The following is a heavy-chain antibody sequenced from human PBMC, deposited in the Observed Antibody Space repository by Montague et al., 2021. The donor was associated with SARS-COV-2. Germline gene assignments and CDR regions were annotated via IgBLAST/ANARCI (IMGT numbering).Heavy chain of an antibody. V-gene: IGHV4-39*01. Sequence: SETLSLTCTVSGGSISSSSYYWGWIRQPPGKGLVWIGSIYYSGSTYYNPSLKSRVTISVDTSKNQFSLKLSSVTAADTAVYYCARRSYDILTGYSIPNWFDPWGQGTLVTVSS. CDR1: GGSISSSSYY. CDR2: IYYSGST. CDR3: ARRSYDILTGYSIPNWFDP. D-gene: IGHD3-9*01. J-gene: IGHJ5*02.